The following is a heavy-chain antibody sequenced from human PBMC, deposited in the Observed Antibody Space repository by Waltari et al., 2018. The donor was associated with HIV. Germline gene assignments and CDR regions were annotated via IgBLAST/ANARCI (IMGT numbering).Heavy chain of an antibody. CDR2: ISYDGSNK. V-gene: IGHV3-30*18. CDR1: GFTFSSYG. J-gene: IGHJ4*02. Sequence: QVQLVESGGGVVQPGRSLRLSCAASGFTFSSYGLPWARQAPGKGLEWVAVISYDGSNKYYADSVKGRFTISRDNSKNTLYLQMNSLRAEDTAVYYCAKDQSSVVVPAVTPLTGSWGQGTLVTVSS. D-gene: IGHD2-2*01. CDR3: AKDQSSVVVPAVTPLTGS.